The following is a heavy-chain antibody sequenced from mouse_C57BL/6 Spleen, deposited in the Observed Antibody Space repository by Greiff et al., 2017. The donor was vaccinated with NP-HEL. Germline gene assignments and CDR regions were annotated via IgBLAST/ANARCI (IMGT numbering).Heavy chain of an antibody. CDR1: GYTFTDYN. D-gene: IGHD4-1*01. J-gene: IGHJ4*01. CDR2: INPNNGGT. Sequence: EVQLQESGPELVKPGASVKMSCKASGYTFTDYNMHWVKQSHGKSLEWIGYINPNNGGTSYNQKFKGKATLTVNKSSSTAYMELRSLTSEDSAVYYCARRRKLGQDAMDYWGQGTSVTVSS. V-gene: IGHV1-22*01. CDR3: ARRRKLGQDAMDY.